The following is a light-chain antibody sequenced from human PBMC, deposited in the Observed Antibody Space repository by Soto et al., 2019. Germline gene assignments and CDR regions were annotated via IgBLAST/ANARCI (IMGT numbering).Light chain of an antibody. J-gene: IGLJ1*01. CDR2: TTD. V-gene: IGLV1-44*01. Sequence: QSVLTQPPSASGTPGQRVTVSCSGSSSNIGTNTVNWFHQLPGTAPKLLIYTTDQRPSGVPDRFSASKSGTSASLAISGLQSEDEADYYCAAWDDSLNGYVFGTGTKVTVL. CDR3: AAWDDSLNGYV. CDR1: SSNIGTNT.